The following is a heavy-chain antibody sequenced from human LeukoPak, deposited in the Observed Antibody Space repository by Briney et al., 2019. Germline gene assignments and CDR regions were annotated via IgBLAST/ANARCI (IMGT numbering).Heavy chain of an antibody. J-gene: IGHJ4*02. V-gene: IGHV3-23*01. D-gene: IGHD6-13*01. CDR3: AKARSYSSSALYFDY. Sequence: GGSLRLSCAASGFTFSSYAMSWVRQAPGKGLEWVSAISGSGGSTYYADSVKGRFTISRDNSENTLYLQMNSLRAEDTAVYYCAKARSYSSSALYFDYWGQGTLVTVSS. CDR2: ISGSGGST. CDR1: GFTFSSYA.